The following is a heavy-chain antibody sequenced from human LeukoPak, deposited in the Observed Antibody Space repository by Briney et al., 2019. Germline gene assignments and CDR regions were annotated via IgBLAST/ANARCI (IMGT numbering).Heavy chain of an antibody. Sequence: AGGSLRLSCAASGFTFSSYAMSWVRQAPGKGLEWVSAISGSGGSTYYADSVKGRFTISRDNSKNTLYLQMNSLTDEDMAIYYCARDYRKDIVVVTAILHYWGQGTLVTVSS. J-gene: IGHJ4*02. V-gene: IGHV3-23*01. D-gene: IGHD2-21*02. CDR1: GFTFSSYA. CDR2: ISGSGGST. CDR3: ARDYRKDIVVVTAILHY.